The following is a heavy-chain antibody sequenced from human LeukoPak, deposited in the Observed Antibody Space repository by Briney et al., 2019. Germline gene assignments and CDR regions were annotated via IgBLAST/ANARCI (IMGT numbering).Heavy chain of an antibody. CDR2: IYPSDSDT. Sequence: GESLKISCEGSGYSFTTYWIGWGRQMPGKGLEWMGIIYPSDSDTRYSPSFQGQVTISADKSISTAYLQWSSLKASDTAMYYCARRIRAAAGTSDWFDPWGQGTLVTVSS. CDR1: GYSFTTYW. D-gene: IGHD6-13*01. J-gene: IGHJ5*02. V-gene: IGHV5-51*01. CDR3: ARRIRAAAGTSDWFDP.